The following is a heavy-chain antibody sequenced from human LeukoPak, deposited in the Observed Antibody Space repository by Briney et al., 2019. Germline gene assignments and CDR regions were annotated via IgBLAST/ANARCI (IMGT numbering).Heavy chain of an antibody. D-gene: IGHD3-22*01. Sequence: GGSLRLSCAASGFTFSNAWMSWVRQAPGKGLEWVGRIKSKTDGGTTDYAAPVKGRFTISRDDSKNTLYLQMNSLKTEDTALYYCTTYYYDSSGYYDFDYWGQGTLVTVSS. V-gene: IGHV3-15*01. J-gene: IGHJ4*02. CDR1: GFTFSNAW. CDR2: IKSKTDGGTT. CDR3: TTYYYDSSGYYDFDY.